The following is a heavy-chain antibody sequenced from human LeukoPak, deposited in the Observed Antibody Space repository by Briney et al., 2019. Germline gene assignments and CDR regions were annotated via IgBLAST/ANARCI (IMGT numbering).Heavy chain of an antibody. CDR1: GGSISSSSYY. CDR3: ARLGSHEVYYFDY. D-gene: IGHD3-16*01. V-gene: IGHV4-39*01. CDR2: IYYSGST. Sequence: SETLSLTCTVSGGSISSSSYYWGWIRQPPGKGLAWIGSIYYSGSTYYNPSLKSRVTISVDTSKNQFSLKLSSVTAADTAVYYCARLGSHEVYYFDYWGQGTLVTVSS. J-gene: IGHJ4*02.